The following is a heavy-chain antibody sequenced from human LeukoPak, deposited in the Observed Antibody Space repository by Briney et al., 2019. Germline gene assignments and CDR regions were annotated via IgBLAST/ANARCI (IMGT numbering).Heavy chain of an antibody. CDR1: GGSISNYY. D-gene: IGHD2-21*02. CDR2: IYYSGST. Sequence: SETLSLTCTVSGGSISNYYCSWIRQPPGKGLEWIGYIYYSGSTTYNPSLKSRVTISIDTSKNEFSLKLRSVTAADTAVYYCATSRAYCGGDCYFDPWGQGTLVTVSS. J-gene: IGHJ5*02. V-gene: IGHV4-59*01. CDR3: ATSRAYCGGDCYFDP.